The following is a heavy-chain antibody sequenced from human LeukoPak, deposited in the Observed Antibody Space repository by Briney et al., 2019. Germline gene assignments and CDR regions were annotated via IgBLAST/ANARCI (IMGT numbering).Heavy chain of an antibody. J-gene: IGHJ6*04. CDR3: ARGRRGYCSGGSCYYYYYGMDV. CDR2: INHSGGT. V-gene: IGHV4-34*01. Sequence: KPWETLSLTVAVQGGSFGGYYWSWSGRPPGRGLEWTGEINHSGGTNNNPSLKRGVTPTADTSKYPFSLTLSSVTAADTAVYYCARGRRGYCSGGSCYYYYYGMDVWGKGTTVTVSS. CDR1: GGSFGGYY. D-gene: IGHD2-15*01.